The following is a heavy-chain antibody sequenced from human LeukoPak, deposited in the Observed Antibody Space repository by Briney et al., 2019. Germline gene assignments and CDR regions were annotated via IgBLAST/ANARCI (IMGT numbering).Heavy chain of an antibody. CDR2: VYYTGTT. V-gene: IGHV4-59*08. Sequence: SETLSLTCTVSGGSISPYYWVWIRQPPGKGREWIGYVYYTGTTNYNPSLKSRVTISLDTSKNQFSLNLNSVTAADTAVYYCARHSYSGSDRLFDYWGQGTLVTVSS. D-gene: IGHD5-12*01. CDR3: ARHSYSGSDRLFDY. J-gene: IGHJ4*02. CDR1: GGSISPYY.